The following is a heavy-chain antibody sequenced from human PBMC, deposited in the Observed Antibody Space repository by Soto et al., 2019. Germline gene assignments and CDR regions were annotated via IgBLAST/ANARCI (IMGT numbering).Heavy chain of an antibody. J-gene: IGHJ1*01. V-gene: IGHV3-9*01. D-gene: IGHD6-13*01. Sequence: LRLSCAASGFPFDYYAMHWVRQVPGKGLEWVSGINWNSGSIGYADSVKGRFAISRDNAKNSLHLQMNSLRAEDTAFYYCVKDESINWYSGHFRHWGQGTLVTVSS. CDR1: GFPFDYYA. CDR3: VKDESINWYSGHFRH. CDR2: INWNSGSI.